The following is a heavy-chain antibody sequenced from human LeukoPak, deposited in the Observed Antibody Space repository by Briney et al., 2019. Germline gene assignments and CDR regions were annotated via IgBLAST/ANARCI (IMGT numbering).Heavy chain of an antibody. Sequence: PGGSLRLSCAASGFTFSSYGMNWVRQAPGKGLEWVAYISSSSSRIYYADSVKGRFTISRDNSKNTLYLQMNNVRVEDTAVYFCARYHTALNYWGQGTLVTASS. CDR1: GFTFSSYG. J-gene: IGHJ4*02. V-gene: IGHV3-48*01. CDR2: ISSSSSRI. CDR3: ARYHTALNY. D-gene: IGHD5-18*01.